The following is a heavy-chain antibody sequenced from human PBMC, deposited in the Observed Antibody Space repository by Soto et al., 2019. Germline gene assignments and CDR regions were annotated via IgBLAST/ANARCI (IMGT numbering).Heavy chain of an antibody. CDR3: ARTPSYYFYYYGMDV. V-gene: IGHV3-23*01. Sequence: GGSLRLSCASSGFTFSSYAMSWVRQAPGKGLEWVSAISGGGGSTYSADSVKGRFTISRDNSRNTLYLQMNSLRAEDTAVYYCARTPSYYFYYYGMDVWGQGTTVTVSS. D-gene: IGHD1-26*01. CDR1: GFTFSSYA. J-gene: IGHJ6*02. CDR2: ISGGGGST.